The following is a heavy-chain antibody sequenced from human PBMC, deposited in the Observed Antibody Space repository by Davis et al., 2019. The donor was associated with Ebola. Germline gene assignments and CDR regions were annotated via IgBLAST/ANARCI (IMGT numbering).Heavy chain of an antibody. CDR3: ARGNTIAAAGTGYYFDY. D-gene: IGHD6-13*01. CDR1: GFTFSSYA. CDR2: INHSGST. Sequence: ESLKISCAASGFTFSSYAMSWIRQPPGKGLEWIGEINHSGSTNYNPSLKSRVTISVDTSKNQFSLKLSSVTAADTAVYFCARGNTIAAAGTGYYFDYWGQGTLVTVSS. J-gene: IGHJ4*02. V-gene: IGHV4-34*01.